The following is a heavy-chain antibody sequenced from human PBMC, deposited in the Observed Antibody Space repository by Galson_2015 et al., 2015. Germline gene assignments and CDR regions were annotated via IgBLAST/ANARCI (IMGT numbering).Heavy chain of an antibody. J-gene: IGHJ4*02. CDR2: ISGSGGST. D-gene: IGHD6-13*01. CDR1: GFTFSSYA. V-gene: IGHV3-23*01. CDR3: ARERWGAAAGRYYFDY. Sequence: SLRLSCAASGFTFSSYAMSWVRQAPGKGLEWVSAISGSGGSTYYADSVKGRFTISRDNSKNTLYLQMNSLRAEDTAVYYCARERWGAAAGRYYFDYWGQGTLVTVSS.